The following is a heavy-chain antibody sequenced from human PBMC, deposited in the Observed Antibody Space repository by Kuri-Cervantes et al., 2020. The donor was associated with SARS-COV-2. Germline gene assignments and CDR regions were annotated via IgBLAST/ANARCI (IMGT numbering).Heavy chain of an antibody. V-gene: IGHV4-59*01. CDR2: VSYNGAT. CDR1: GDSITNYY. D-gene: IGHD3/OR15-3a*01. Sequence: SETLSLTGTVSGDSITNYYLTWIRQPPGKGLEWIGYVSYNGATAYNPFLKSRVTMSLDTSKNQFSLRLSSVTAADTAVYYCSGRVDFSSVDYWGQGTLVTVSS. J-gene: IGHJ4*02. CDR3: SGRVDFSSVDY.